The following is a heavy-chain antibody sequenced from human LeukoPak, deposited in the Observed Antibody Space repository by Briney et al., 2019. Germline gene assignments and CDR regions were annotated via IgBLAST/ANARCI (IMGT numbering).Heavy chain of an antibody. CDR2: IKHDGSEK. Sequence: SGGSLSLSCVASGFTFNNYWMTWARQAPGKGLEWVATIKHDGSEKYYVDSVKGRFTISRDNGKNSLYLQMNSLRAEDTAVYYCTRGGIWGMDVWGQGTTVIVSS. CDR3: TRGGIWGMDV. CDR1: GFTFNNYW. D-gene: IGHD1-26*01. J-gene: IGHJ6*02. V-gene: IGHV3-7*01.